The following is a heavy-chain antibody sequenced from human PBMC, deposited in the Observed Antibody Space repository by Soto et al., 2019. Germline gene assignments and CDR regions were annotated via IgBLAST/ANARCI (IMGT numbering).Heavy chain of an antibody. CDR3: ASQSRNYYDSSGYHFDY. CDR1: GYTFTSYY. Sequence: ASVKVSCKASGYTFTSYYMHWVRQAPGQGLEWMGIINPSGGSTSYAQKFQGRVTMTRDTSTSTVYMELSSLRSEDTAVYYCASQSRNYYDSSGYHFDYWGQGTLVTLSS. CDR2: INPSGGST. D-gene: IGHD3-22*01. J-gene: IGHJ4*02. V-gene: IGHV1-46*01.